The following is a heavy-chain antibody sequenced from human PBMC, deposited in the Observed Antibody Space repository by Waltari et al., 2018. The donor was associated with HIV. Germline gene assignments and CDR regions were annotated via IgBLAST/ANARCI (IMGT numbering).Heavy chain of an antibody. CDR2: VNHSGTT. CDR3: ARGEGWLTPFDS. V-gene: IGHV4-34*01. Sequence: QVQLQQWGAGLLKPSETLSLTCTVYGGSFSGYYWTWIRQPPGQGLEWIGEVNHSGTTNCTPSLKIRFTISVDTSKNQFSLKLSSVTAADPAVYYWARGEGWLTPFDSWGQGTLVTVSS. D-gene: IGHD3-22*01. CDR1: GGSFSGYY. J-gene: IGHJ4*02.